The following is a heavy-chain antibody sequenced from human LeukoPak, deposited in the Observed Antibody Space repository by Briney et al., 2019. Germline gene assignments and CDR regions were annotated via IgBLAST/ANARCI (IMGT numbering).Heavy chain of an antibody. CDR3: AAYFYDSSGYYAFLEY. Sequence: ASVKASCKVSGYRITEVSIHWVRQAPGKGHEWMGGFDTDDGETKYAQKFQGRASMSEDTSTDTAYIELSSLGSEDTAVYYCAAYFYDSSGYYAFLEYWGQGTLVTVST. CDR2: FDTDDGET. J-gene: IGHJ4*02. CDR1: GYRITEVS. D-gene: IGHD3-22*01. V-gene: IGHV1-24*01.